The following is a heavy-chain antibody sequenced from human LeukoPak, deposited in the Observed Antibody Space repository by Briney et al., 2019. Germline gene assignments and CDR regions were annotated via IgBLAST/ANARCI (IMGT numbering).Heavy chain of an antibody. Sequence: QPGGSLRLSCAASGFTFSSYPMSWVRQAPGKGLEWVSGIIGSGSKTYYADSVKGRFTISRDNSKNTLYLQMNSLTAEDTAVYYCGTFQSVASWLIEYWGQGTLVTVSS. D-gene: IGHD2-2*01. CDR1: GFTFSSYP. CDR3: GTFQSVASWLIEY. CDR2: IIGSGSKT. J-gene: IGHJ4*02. V-gene: IGHV3-23*01.